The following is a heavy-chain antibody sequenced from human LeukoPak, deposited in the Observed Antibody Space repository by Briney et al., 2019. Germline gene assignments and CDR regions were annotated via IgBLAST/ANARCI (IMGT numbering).Heavy chain of an antibody. CDR2: INSDGSST. CDR1: GFTFSSYW. D-gene: IGHD4-17*01. V-gene: IGHV3-74*01. CDR3: ARDHGDYYFDY. Sequence: PGGSLRLSCAASGFTFSSYWMHWVRQAPGKGLVWVSRINSDGSSTNYADSVKGRFTISRDNAKNTLYLQMNSLGAEDTAVYYCARDHGDYYFDYWGQGTLVTVSS. J-gene: IGHJ4*02.